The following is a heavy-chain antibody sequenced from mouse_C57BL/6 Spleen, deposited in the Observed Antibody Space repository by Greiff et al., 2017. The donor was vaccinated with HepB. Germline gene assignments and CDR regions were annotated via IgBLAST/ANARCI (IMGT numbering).Heavy chain of an antibody. D-gene: IGHD1-1*01. V-gene: IGHV1-26*01. J-gene: IGHJ2*01. Sequence: VQLQQSGPELVKPGASVKISCKASGYTFTDYYMNWVKQSHGKSLEWIGDINPNNGGTSYNQKFKGKATLTVDKSSSTAYMELRSLTSEDSAVYYCARNPLYYYGSSFDYWGQGTTLTVSS. CDR3: ARNPLYYYGSSFDY. CDR1: GYTFTDYY. CDR2: INPNNGGT.